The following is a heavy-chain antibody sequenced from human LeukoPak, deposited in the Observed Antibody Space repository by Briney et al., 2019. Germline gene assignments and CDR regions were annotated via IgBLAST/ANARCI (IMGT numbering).Heavy chain of an antibody. CDR3: ARRTGLSHSYYDILTGYYDEYYFDY. V-gene: IGHV1-8*01. CDR1: GYTFTSYD. Sequence: ASVTVSCTASGYTFTSYDINWVRQATGQGLEWVGWMNPNSGNTGYAQKFQGRVTMTRNTSISTAYMELSSLRSEDTAVYYCARRTGLSHSYYDILTGYYDEYYFDYWGQGTLVTVSS. CDR2: MNPNSGNT. J-gene: IGHJ4*02. D-gene: IGHD3-9*01.